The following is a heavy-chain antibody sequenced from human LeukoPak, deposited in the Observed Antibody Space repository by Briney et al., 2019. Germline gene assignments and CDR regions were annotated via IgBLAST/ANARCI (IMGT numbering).Heavy chain of an antibody. J-gene: IGHJ3*02. CDR3: ARVPREIASI. V-gene: IGHV1-8*01. CDR2: MNPASGNT. Sequence: ASVKVSCKASGYTFTSYDINWVRQATGQGLEWMGYMNPASGNTGYAQKFKGRVTMTTDTSISTAYMELSSLRSEDTAVYYCARVPREIASIWGQGTMVTVSS. CDR1: GYTFTSYD. D-gene: IGHD3-16*02.